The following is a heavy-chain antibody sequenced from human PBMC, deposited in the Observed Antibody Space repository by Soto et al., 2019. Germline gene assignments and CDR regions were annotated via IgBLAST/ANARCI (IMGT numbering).Heavy chain of an antibody. Sequence: SVKVSCKASGGTFSNYGISWVRQAPGQGPEWLGGIIPLFGTANYAQRFQGRVTITADESTSTAYMELSSLRSEDTAVYYCARPRSYYYDSSAERAFDIWGQGTMVTVSS. CDR1: GGTFSNYG. J-gene: IGHJ3*02. V-gene: IGHV1-69*13. CDR3: ARPRSYYYDSSAERAFDI. CDR2: IIPLFGTA. D-gene: IGHD3-22*01.